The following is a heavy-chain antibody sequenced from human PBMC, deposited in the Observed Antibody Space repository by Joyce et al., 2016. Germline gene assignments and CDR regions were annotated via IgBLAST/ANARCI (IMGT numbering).Heavy chain of an antibody. D-gene: IGHD4-17*01. J-gene: IGHJ4*02. V-gene: IGHV4-59*01. CDR2: ISYSGNT. CDR1: GGSISNFY. CDR3: AGVVYGDYVAY. Sequence: QVQLQESGPGLVKPSETLSLTCTVSGGSISNFYWSWIRQPPGKGLEWLGYISYSGNTFYNPSLKSRVSISLHTSKNQCSLRLSSVTAADTAIYYCAGVVYGDYVAYWGQGTLVTVSS.